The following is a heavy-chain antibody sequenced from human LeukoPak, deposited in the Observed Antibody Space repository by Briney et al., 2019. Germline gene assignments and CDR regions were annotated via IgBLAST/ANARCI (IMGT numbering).Heavy chain of an antibody. Sequence: GGSLRLSCAASGFTFSNQAMSWVRQAPGKGLEWVTGIRGSGGSTYYADSVKGRFTISRDNSKNTLYLQMNSLRAEDTAVYYCAKDPHYDSSGYSFDPWGQGTLVTVSS. D-gene: IGHD3-22*01. CDR3: AKDPHYDSSGYSFDP. J-gene: IGHJ5*02. CDR2: IRGSGGST. V-gene: IGHV3-23*01. CDR1: GFTFSNQA.